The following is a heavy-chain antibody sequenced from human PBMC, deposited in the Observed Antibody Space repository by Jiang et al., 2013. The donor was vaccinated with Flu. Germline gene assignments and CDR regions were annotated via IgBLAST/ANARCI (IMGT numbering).Heavy chain of an antibody. CDR2: STLTVVA. J-gene: IGHJ3*02. CDR3: AREAYDAFDM. CDR1: GYTFTDYY. D-gene: IGHD2-21*01. V-gene: IGHV1-2*06. Sequence: CKTSGYTFTDYYIHWVRQAPGQGLEWMDGSTLTVVAQTMHRVGSPLTRDTTISTAYMELTRLTSDDTAMYYCAREAYDAFDMWGQGTLVSVSS.